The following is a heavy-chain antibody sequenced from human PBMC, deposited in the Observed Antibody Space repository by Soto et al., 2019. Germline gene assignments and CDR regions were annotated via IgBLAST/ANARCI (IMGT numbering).Heavy chain of an antibody. Sequence: SVKVSCKASGGTFSSYAISWVRQAPGQGLEWMGGIIPIFGTANYAQKFQGRVTITADESTSTAYMELSSLRSEDTAVYYCAAVSLYAGGGVAWAGPDYWGQGTLVTVSS. CDR2: IIPIFGTA. CDR1: GGTFSSYA. V-gene: IGHV1-69*13. D-gene: IGHD3-10*01. J-gene: IGHJ4*02. CDR3: AAVSLYAGGGVAWAGPDY.